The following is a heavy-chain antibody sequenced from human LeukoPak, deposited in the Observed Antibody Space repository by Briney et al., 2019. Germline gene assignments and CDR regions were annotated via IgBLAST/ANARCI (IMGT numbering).Heavy chain of an antibody. Sequence: GESLKISCKGSGYSFTNYWIGWVRQTPGEGLDWMEIINPGDSDTRYSPSFQGQVTISAGKSISTADLQWSSLKASDSAVYYCGRDKSGSYHSAFDPWGQGTLVTVSS. V-gene: IGHV5-51*01. D-gene: IGHD1-26*01. CDR1: GYSFTNYW. CDR2: INPGDSDT. CDR3: GRDKSGSYHSAFDP. J-gene: IGHJ5*02.